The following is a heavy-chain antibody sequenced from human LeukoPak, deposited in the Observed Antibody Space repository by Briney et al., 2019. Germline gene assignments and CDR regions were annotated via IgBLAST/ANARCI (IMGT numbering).Heavy chain of an antibody. CDR2: INTDGTNT. D-gene: IGHD3-22*01. V-gene: IGHV3-74*01. J-gene: IGHJ4*02. CDR3: ARDYYYDSSGYSGFDY. CDR1: GFSFRSYW. Sequence: GGSLRLSCAASGFSFRSYWMHWVRQAPGKGLVWVSRINTDGTNTGYADSVKGRFTISRDNSKNTLYLQMNSLRAEDTAVYYCARDYYYDSSGYSGFDYWGQGTLVTVSS.